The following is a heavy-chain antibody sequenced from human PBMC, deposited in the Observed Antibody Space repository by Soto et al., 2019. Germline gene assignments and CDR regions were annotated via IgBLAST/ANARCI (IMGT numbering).Heavy chain of an antibody. D-gene: IGHD3-3*01. CDR2: ISCDGSNK. CDR3: ARVLAIWSGYYTVLKNYYSYYGMDV. Sequence: PVGSLRLACAASGFTFSSYAMHWVRQAPGKGLEGVAVISCDGSNKYYADSVKGRFTISRENSKHTLYLQMNSLRAEDTAVYYCARVLAIWSGYYTVLKNYYSYYGMDVSGQGTTVTVSS. CDR1: GFTFSSYA. J-gene: IGHJ6*02. V-gene: IGHV3-30-3*01.